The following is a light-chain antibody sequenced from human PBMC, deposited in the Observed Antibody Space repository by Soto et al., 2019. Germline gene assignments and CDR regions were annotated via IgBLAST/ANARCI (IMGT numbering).Light chain of an antibody. V-gene: IGLV2-23*02. CDR2: EVN. J-gene: IGLJ1*01. CDR1: SSDFGNYNL. Sequence: ALTQPASVSGSPGQLITISCTGTSSDFGNYNLVSWYQQHPGKVPKLILFEVNKRPSGVSGRFSGSKSGNTASLTISGLQAEDEADYYCCSFTSSNTHVFGTGTRSPS. CDR3: CSFTSSNTHV.